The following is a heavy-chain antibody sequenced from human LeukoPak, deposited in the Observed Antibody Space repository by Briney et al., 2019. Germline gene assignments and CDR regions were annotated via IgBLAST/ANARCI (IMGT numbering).Heavy chain of an antibody. CDR3: AREERFDGYNNYDY. J-gene: IGHJ4*02. Sequence: RFSLGATGFTLDDYCMWGVGQSLGKELEWVSGINWDGGSTGYADSVKGRFTISRDNTKNSLYLQMNSLRAEDTALYYCAREERFDGYNNYDYWGQGTLVTVSS. CDR1: GFTLDDYC. D-gene: IGHD5-24*01. CDR2: INWDGGST. V-gene: IGHV3-20*03.